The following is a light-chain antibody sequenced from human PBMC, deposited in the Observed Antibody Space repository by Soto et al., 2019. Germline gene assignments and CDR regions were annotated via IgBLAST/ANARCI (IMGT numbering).Light chain of an antibody. Sequence: QSVLTQPASVSWSPGQSITISCTGTSSDVGSYNLVSWYRQHPGKAPKLMIYEGTKRPSGVSNRFFASKSGNTASLTISGLQAEDEADYYCCSYAGSTTWVFGGGTKGTVL. CDR1: SSDVGSYNL. V-gene: IGLV2-23*01. CDR2: EGT. J-gene: IGLJ3*02. CDR3: CSYAGSTTWV.